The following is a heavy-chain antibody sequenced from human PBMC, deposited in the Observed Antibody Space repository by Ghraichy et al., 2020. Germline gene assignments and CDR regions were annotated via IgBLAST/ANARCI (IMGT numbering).Heavy chain of an antibody. CDR1: GDSVSSNSAA. V-gene: IGHV6-1*01. CDR2: TYYRSKWYN. J-gene: IGHJ4*02. Sequence: SQTLSLTCAISGDSVSSNSAAWNWIRQSPSRGLEWLGRTYYRSKWYNDYAVSVKSRITINPDTSKNQFSLQLNSVTPEDTAVYYCARVADSSGWYGYYFDYWGQGTLVTVSS. D-gene: IGHD6-19*01. CDR3: ARVADSSGWYGYYFDY.